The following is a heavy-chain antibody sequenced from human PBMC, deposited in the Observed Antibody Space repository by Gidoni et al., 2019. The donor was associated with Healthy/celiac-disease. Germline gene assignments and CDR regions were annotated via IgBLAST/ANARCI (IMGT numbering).Heavy chain of an antibody. Sequence: QVQLLQSGSEWKKNGASVTASCKASGYTFTSYAMSWVRQAPGQVLEWMGWINTNTGNPTYAQGFTGRFVFSLDTSVSTAYLQICSLKAEDTAVYYCARFYSKRLELPYYYGMDVWGQGTTVTVSS. D-gene: IGHD1-7*01. J-gene: IGHJ6*02. CDR1: GYTFTSYA. CDR2: INTNTGNP. CDR3: ARFYSKRLELPYYYGMDV. V-gene: IGHV7-4-1*01.